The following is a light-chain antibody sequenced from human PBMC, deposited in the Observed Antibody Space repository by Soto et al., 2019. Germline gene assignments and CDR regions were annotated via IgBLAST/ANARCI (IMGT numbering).Light chain of an antibody. J-gene: IGKJ4*01. V-gene: IGKV3-20*01. CDR1: QSVTNSY. Sequence: PGERATLSCRASQSVTNSYLAWYQQKPGQAPRLLIYGASSRATGIPDRFSGSGSGTDFTLTISRLEPEDFAVYYCQQYGSSPPLSFGGGTKVEIK. CDR2: GAS. CDR3: QQYGSSPPLS.